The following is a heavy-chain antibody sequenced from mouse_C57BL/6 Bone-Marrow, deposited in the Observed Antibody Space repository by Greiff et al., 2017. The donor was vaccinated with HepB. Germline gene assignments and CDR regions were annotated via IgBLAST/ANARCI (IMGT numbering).Heavy chain of an antibody. CDR1: GYSFSSYW. CDR2: IYPGDGDT. CDR3: ARTGLWLRGHGFAY. V-gene: IGHV1-80*01. Sequence: VQLQQSGAELVKPGASVKISCKASGYSFSSYWMNWVKQRPGKGLEWIGQIYPGDGDTNYNGKFKGKATLTADKSSSTAYMQLSSLTSEDSAVYLCARTGLWLRGHGFAYWGQGTLVTVSA. J-gene: IGHJ3*01. D-gene: IGHD2-2*01.